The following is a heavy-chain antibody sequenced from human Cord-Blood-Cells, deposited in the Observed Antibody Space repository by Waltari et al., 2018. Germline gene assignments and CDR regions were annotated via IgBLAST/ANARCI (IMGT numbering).Heavy chain of an antibody. CDR3: ARERVPNWFDP. Sequence: DVYLALTGVGTFQPGGCLRLCCAVSGCTGRSNYISRVRQAPGKGLEWVSVIYSGGSTYYADSVKGRFTISRDNSKNTLYLQMNSLRAEDTAVYYCARERVPNWFDPWGQGTLVTVSS. J-gene: IGHJ5*02. CDR1: GCTGRSNY. CDR2: IYSGGST. V-gene: IGHV3-53*02.